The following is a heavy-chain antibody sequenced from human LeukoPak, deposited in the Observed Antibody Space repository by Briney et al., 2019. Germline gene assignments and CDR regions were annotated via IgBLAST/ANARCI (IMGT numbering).Heavy chain of an antibody. V-gene: IGHV1-2*02. CDR3: ARDLDYYGSGSFFNI. CDR2: INPNNGDT. J-gene: IGHJ3*02. D-gene: IGHD3-10*01. Sequence: ASVKVSCKASGYTFTDYYIHWLRQAPGQGLEWMGWINPNNGDTNYAQKFQGRVTMTRDTSITTAYMELSRLRSDDTAVYYCARDLDYYGSGSFFNIWGQGTMVTVSS. CDR1: GYTFTDYY.